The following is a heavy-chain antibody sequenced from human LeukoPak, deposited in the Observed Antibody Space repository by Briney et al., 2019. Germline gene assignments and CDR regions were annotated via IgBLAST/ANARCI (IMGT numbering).Heavy chain of an antibody. CDR3: ASSLGDIVVVPAATPPWYMDV. CDR2: ISGSGGST. CDR1: GFTFSNHG. J-gene: IGHJ6*03. D-gene: IGHD2-2*01. V-gene: IGHV3-23*01. Sequence: GGSLRLSCAASGFTFSNHGMNWVRQAPGKGLEWVSAISGSGGSTYYADSVKGRFTISRDNSKNTLYLQMNSLRAEDTAVYYCASSLGDIVVVPAATPPWYMDVWGKGTTVTISS.